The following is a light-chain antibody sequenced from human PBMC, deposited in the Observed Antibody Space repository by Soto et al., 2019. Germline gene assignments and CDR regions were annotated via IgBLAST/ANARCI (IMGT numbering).Light chain of an antibody. CDR1: SSDVGGYTH. CDR3: GSYTASNTLV. J-gene: IGLJ1*01. Sequence: QSALTQPASVSGSPGQSITISCTGTSSDVGGYTHVSWYQQHPGKAPKLMIYDVTTRPSGVSNRFSGSKSGHTASLTISRLQAEDEADYYCGSYTASNTLVFGTGTKLTV. CDR2: DVT. V-gene: IGLV2-14*01.